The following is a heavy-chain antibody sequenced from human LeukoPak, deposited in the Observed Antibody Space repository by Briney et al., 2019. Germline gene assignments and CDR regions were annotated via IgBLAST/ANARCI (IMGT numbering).Heavy chain of an antibody. CDR2: IHYTGTT. V-gene: IGHV4-4*07. J-gene: IGHJ6*03. Sequence: PSETLSLTCTVSGGSISSYYWSWIRQPAGKGLEWIGSIHYTGTTYYNPSLKSRVTISVDTSKNQFSLKLSSVTAADTAVYYCARTGGTFYFYYYMDVWGKGTTVTVSS. CDR1: GGSISSYY. CDR3: ARTGGTFYFYYYMDV.